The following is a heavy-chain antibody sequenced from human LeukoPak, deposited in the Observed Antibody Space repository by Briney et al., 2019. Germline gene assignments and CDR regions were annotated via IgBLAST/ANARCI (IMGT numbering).Heavy chain of an antibody. CDR3: ATSSIAARPELDY. CDR2: ISYDGSNK. Sequence: GGSLRLSCAASGFTFSSYAMHWVRQAPGKGLEWVAVISYDGSNKYYADSVKGRFTISRDNSKNTLYLQMNSLRAEDTAVYYCATSSIAARPELDYWGQGTPVTVSS. CDR1: GFTFSSYA. J-gene: IGHJ4*02. V-gene: IGHV3-30-3*01. D-gene: IGHD6-6*01.